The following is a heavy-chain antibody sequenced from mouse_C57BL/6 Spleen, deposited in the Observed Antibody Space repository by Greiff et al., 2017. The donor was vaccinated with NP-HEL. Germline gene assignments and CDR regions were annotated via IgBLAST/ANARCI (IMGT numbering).Heavy chain of an antibody. Sequence: QVQLQQSGAELVKPGASVKISCKASGYAFSSYWMNWVKQRPGKGLEWIGQIYPGDGDTNYNGKFKGKATLTADKSSSTAYMQLSSLNSEDSAVYFCARHERPAYGNLDYWGQGTTLTVSS. V-gene: IGHV1-80*01. J-gene: IGHJ2*01. CDR3: ARHERPAYGNLDY. CDR2: IYPGDGDT. D-gene: IGHD2-1*01. CDR1: GYAFSSYW.